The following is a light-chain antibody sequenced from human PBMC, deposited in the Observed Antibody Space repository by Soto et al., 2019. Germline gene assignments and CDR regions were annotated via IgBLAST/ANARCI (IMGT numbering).Light chain of an antibody. CDR3: QQYDNLILT. Sequence: DIQMTQSPSSLSASVGDRVTITCQASQDISNYLNWYQQKPGKAPKLLIYYASNLETGVPSRFSGSGSGTDFTFTISSLQPEDIATYYCQQYDNLILTFGGGTKVEIK. V-gene: IGKV1-33*01. CDR2: YAS. CDR1: QDISNY. J-gene: IGKJ4*01.